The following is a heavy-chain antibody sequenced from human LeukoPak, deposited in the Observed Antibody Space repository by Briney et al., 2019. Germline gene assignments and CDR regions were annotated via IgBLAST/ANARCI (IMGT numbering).Heavy chain of an antibody. CDR1: GGTFSSYS. D-gene: IGHD3-16*01. CDR3: AKASRDLGYYFDY. J-gene: IGHJ4*02. Sequence: SVKVSCKASGGTFSSYSISWVREAPGQGLEWMGGIIPIFGTTKYAQNFQGRVTITTAGSTSTAYMELKSLRSEDTAVYYCAKASRDLGYYFDYWGQGTLVTVSS. CDR2: IIPIFGTT. V-gene: IGHV1-69*05.